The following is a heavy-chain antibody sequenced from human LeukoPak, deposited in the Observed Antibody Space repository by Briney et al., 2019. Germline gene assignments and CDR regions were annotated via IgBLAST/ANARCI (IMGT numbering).Heavy chain of an antibody. CDR1: GFSISSKY. CDR3: VRGLSGVSAWYFDL. J-gene: IGHJ2*01. D-gene: IGHD7-27*01. V-gene: IGHV3-53*01. Sequence: GGSLRLSCAASGFSISSKYLSWVRQAPGKGLEWVSALHSGGHTFYADSVRGRFSISRDISKNTLYLQMTDLGAEDTALYYCVRGLSGVSAWYFDLWGRGTLVTVSS. CDR2: LHSGGHT.